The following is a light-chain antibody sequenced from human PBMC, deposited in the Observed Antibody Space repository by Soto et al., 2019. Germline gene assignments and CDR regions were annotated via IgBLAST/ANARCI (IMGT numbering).Light chain of an antibody. CDR2: DIF. V-gene: IGKV3D-15*01. CDR3: QQYNSWPLT. CDR1: QSVGSD. J-gene: IGKJ4*01. Sequence: EIVMTQSPATLSVSPGERATLSCRASQSVGSDLDWYQQTPGQAPRLVIYDIFTSATGVPTRISGSGSGTEFPLTISSLQSEDFAVYYCQQYNSWPLTFGGGTKVEIK.